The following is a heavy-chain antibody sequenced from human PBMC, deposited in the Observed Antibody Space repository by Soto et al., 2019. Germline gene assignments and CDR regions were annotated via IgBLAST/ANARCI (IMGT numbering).Heavy chain of an antibody. Sequence: GESLKISCVGSGFSFSRYTVGWVRQVPVKGLEWMGVIHPGDSDTIYSPSFQGQVTISADKSISTAYLQWSSLKASDTAMYYCTLSYGDSYYYYYGMDVWGQGTTVTV. J-gene: IGHJ6*02. V-gene: IGHV5-51*01. CDR2: IHPGDSDT. CDR3: TLSYGDSYYYYYGMDV. D-gene: IGHD4-17*01. CDR1: GFSFSRYT.